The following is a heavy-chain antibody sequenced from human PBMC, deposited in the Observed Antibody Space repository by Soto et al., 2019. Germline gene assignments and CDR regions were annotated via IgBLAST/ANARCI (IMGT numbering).Heavy chain of an antibody. J-gene: IGHJ4*02. V-gene: IGHV1-8*01. D-gene: IGHD1-26*01. CDR1: GYTFTSYD. CDR3: AHSGSYSSFDY. Sequence: ASVKVSCKASGYTFTSYDINWVRQATGQGLEWMGWMSPNSGNTGYAQKFQGRVTMTRDTSTSTAYMELSSLRSEDTAVYYCAHSGSYSSFDYWGQGTLVTVSS. CDR2: MSPNSGNT.